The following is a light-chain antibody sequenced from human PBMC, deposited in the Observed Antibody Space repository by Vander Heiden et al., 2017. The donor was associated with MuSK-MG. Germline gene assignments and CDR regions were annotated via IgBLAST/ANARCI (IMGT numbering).Light chain of an antibody. Sequence: QSALTHPASVSGSPGQPITISCSGSNRAVGTSNLDSWYQPHPRDASNIFLDEDNRRPPGVSNRFSASKSGNTASLTISGLQADDEDEYHCCSNAGSSTFVIFGGGTKVNVL. J-gene: IGLJ2*01. CDR3: CSNAGSSTFVI. CDR2: EDN. V-gene: IGLV2-23*02. CDR1: NRAVGTSNL.